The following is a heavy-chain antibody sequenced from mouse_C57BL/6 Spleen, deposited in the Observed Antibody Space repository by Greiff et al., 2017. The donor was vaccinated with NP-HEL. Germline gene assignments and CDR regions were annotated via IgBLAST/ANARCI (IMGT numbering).Heavy chain of an antibody. CDR3: ARPDGYYGYFDV. Sequence: QVQLQQPGAELVRPGTSVKWSCKASGYTFTSYCMHWVKQRPGHGLAWIVVIDPSDSYTNYNQKFKGKATLTVDTSSSTAYMQLSSLTSEDSAVYYCARPDGYYGYFDVWGTGTTVTVSS. D-gene: IGHD2-3*01. CDR1: GYTFTSYC. V-gene: IGHV1-59*01. CDR2: IDPSDSYT. J-gene: IGHJ1*03.